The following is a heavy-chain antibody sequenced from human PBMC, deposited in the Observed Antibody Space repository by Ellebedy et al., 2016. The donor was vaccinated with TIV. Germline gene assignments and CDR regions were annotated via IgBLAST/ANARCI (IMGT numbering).Heavy chain of an antibody. CDR2: INPNRGGT. CDR3: TRDLTNILSGDY. V-gene: IGHV1-2*02. Sequence: AASVKVSCKASGYTFTGYYIHWVRHAPGQGLEWLAWINPNRGGTNYAQKFQGRVTWTRDTSTSTAFLELSRLRSDDTAVYYCTRDLTNILSGDYWGQGTLVTVSS. J-gene: IGHJ4*02. CDR1: GYTFTGYY. D-gene: IGHD5/OR15-5a*01.